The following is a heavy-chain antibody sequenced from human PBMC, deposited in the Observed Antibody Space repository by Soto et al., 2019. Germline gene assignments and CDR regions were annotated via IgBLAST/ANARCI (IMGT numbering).Heavy chain of an antibody. CDR1: GFAFSNYW. V-gene: IGHV3-7*02. Sequence: EVQLVESGGGLVQPGGSLRLSCAASGFAFSNYWMSWVRQAPGKGLQWVAIIQQDGSEKYYVDSVKGRFTISRDNAKNSLYLQMNSLRAEDTAVYYSAKVRRWEDYFDYWGQGTLVTVSS. D-gene: IGHD1-26*01. J-gene: IGHJ4*02. CDR2: IQQDGSEK. CDR3: AKVRRWEDYFDY.